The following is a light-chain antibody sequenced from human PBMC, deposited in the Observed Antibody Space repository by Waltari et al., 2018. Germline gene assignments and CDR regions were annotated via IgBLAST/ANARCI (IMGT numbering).Light chain of an antibody. CDR1: QSVSDW. Sequence: DIQMTQSPSTLSASVGDTVTITCRASQSVSDWLAWYQHKPGKAPKVLIYEASSLKSGVPSRFSGSGSGTEFTLTISSLQPDDFATYYCQQYNDYGTWTFGQVTKVEIK. CDR3: QQYNDYGTWT. J-gene: IGKJ1*01. CDR2: EAS. V-gene: IGKV1-5*03.